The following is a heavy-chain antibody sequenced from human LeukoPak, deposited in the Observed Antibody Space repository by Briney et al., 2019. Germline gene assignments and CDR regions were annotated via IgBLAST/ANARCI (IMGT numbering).Heavy chain of an antibody. CDR1: GGSISSGSHY. CDR3: AASSGVTLGRF. CDR2: IYYTGIT. Sequence: SETLSLTCTVSGGSISSGSHYYNWIRQHPGKGLEWIGYIYYTGITSYNPSLKSRVTMSVGTSMNQVSLKVTSLTAADTAVYYCAASSGVTLGRFWGQGALVTVSS. D-gene: IGHD3-16*01. J-gene: IGHJ4*02. V-gene: IGHV4-31*03.